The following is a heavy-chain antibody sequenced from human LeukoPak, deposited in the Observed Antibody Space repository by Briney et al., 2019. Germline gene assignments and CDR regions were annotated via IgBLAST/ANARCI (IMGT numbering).Heavy chain of an antibody. CDR1: GFTFSSYA. D-gene: IGHD1-26*01. V-gene: IGHV3-30*04. J-gene: IGHJ3*02. Sequence: GRSLRLSCAASGFTFSSYALHWVRQAPGKGLEWVAVISYDGSNEYYADSVKGRFTISRDNSKNTLSLQMNSLRTEDTALYYCARAIRVVGATFDIWGQGTMVTVSS. CDR2: ISYDGSNE. CDR3: ARAIRVVGATFDI.